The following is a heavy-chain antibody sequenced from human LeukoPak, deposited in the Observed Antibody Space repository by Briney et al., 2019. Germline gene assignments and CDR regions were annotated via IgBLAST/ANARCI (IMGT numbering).Heavy chain of an antibody. Sequence: SLRLSCAASGFTFDDYAMHWVRQAPGKGLEWVSGISWNSGSIGYADSVKGRFTISRDNAKNSLYLQMNSLRAEDTALYYCALTKTFAGYSSGWYVGWFDPWGQGTLVTVSS. J-gene: IGHJ5*02. CDR2: ISWNSGSI. D-gene: IGHD6-19*01. CDR3: ALTKTFAGYSSGWYVGWFDP. CDR1: GFTFDDYA. V-gene: IGHV3-9*01.